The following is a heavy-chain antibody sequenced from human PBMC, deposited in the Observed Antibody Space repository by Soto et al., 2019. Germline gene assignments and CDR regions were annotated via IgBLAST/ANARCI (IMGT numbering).Heavy chain of an antibody. CDR1: GFTFDDYA. J-gene: IGHJ5*02. D-gene: IGHD6-13*01. Sequence: EVQLVESGGGLVQPGRSLRLSCAASGFTFDDYAMHWVRQAPGKGLEWVSGISWNSGSIGYADSVKGRFTISRDNAKNSLCLQMNSLRAEDTALYYCAKDIRSSWSNWFDPWGQGTLVTVSS. CDR3: AKDIRSSWSNWFDP. V-gene: IGHV3-9*01. CDR2: ISWNSGSI.